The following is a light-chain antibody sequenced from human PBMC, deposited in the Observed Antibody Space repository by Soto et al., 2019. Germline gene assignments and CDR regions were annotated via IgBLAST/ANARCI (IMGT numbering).Light chain of an antibody. V-gene: IGLV1-51*02. Sequence: QSVLTQPPSVSAAPGQKVTISCSGSSSNIGNNYVSWYQQLPGTAPKLLIYENNKRPSGIPDRFSGSKSGTSATLGITGLQTGDEADYYCGTWDSSLSAYVFGTATRSPS. CDR3: GTWDSSLSAYV. J-gene: IGLJ1*01. CDR1: SSNIGNNY. CDR2: ENN.